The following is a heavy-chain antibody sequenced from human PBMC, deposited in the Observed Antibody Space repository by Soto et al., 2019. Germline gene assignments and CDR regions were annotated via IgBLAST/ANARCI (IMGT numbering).Heavy chain of an antibody. V-gene: IGHV3-23*01. Sequence: EVQLLESGGGLVQPGGSLRLSCAASGFTFSSYAMSWVRQAPEKGLEWVSAISGSGGTTYYADSVKGRFTFSRDNSKNPLYLQMNSLRAEDTAVYYCAKTANGWFSAFDIWGQGTMVTVSS. D-gene: IGHD6-19*01. CDR1: GFTFSSYA. J-gene: IGHJ3*02. CDR2: ISGSGGTT. CDR3: AKTANGWFSAFDI.